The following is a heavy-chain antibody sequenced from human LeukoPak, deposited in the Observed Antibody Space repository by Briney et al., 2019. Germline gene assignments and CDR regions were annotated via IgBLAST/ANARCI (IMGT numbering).Heavy chain of an antibody. V-gene: IGHV3-7*03. D-gene: IGHD1-1*01. CDR2: IKQDGSEK. Sequence: GGSLRLSCAASGFTFSSYWMSWVGQAPGKGLEWVANIKQDGSEKYYVDSVKGRFTISRDNAKNSLYLQMNSLRAEDTAVYYCARDDWNYYYYGMDVWGQGTTVTVSS. CDR1: GFTFSSYW. CDR3: ARDDWNYYYYGMDV. J-gene: IGHJ6*02.